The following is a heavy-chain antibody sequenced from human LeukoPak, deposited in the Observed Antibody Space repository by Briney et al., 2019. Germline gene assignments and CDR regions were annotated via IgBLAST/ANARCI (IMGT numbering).Heavy chain of an antibody. CDR2: FSSGSSFI. CDR1: EFTLSDYT. D-gene: IGHD2-2*01. V-gene: IGHV3-21*01. J-gene: IGHJ3*01. CDR3: ARDWARTGYCSCANCPDAFDL. Sequence: GGSLRLSCVASEFTLSDYTMNWVRQAPGKGLEWVSSFSSGSSFIYYADSVRGRFTTSRDNARNSVYLQMDGLRAEDTAVYFCARDWARTGYCSCANCPDAFDLWGQGTMVTVSS.